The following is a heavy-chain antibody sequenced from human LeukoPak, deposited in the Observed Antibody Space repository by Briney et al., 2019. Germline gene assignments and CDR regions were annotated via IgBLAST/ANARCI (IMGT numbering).Heavy chain of an antibody. CDR3: ARADSSGCYFYFDH. D-gene: IGHD6-19*01. Sequence: GGSLRLSCAASGFTFSNYAMHWVRQAPGKGLEYVSAISSNGDSTYYASSVKGRFTISRDNSKNTLHLQMGSLRAEDMAVYYCARADSSGCYFYFDHWGQGTLVTVSS. J-gene: IGHJ4*02. CDR1: GFTFSNYA. V-gene: IGHV3-64*01. CDR2: ISSNGDST.